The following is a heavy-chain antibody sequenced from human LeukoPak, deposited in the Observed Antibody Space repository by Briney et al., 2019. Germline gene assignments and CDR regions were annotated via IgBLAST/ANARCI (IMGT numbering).Heavy chain of an antibody. Sequence: SETLSLTCTVSGGSISSYYWSWIRQPPGKGLEWIGYIYYSGSTNYNPSLKSRVTISVDTSKNQFSLKLSSVTAADTAVYYCARPYYYDSSGYSDWYFDPWGRGTLVTVSS. CDR1: GGSISSYY. CDR2: IYYSGST. J-gene: IGHJ2*01. CDR3: ARPYYYDSSGYSDWYFDP. V-gene: IGHV4-59*01. D-gene: IGHD3-22*01.